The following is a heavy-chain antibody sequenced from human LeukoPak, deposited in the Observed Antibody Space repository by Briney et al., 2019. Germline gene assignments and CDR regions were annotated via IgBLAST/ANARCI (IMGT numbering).Heavy chain of an antibody. J-gene: IGHJ4*02. CDR1: GFTFSSYE. V-gene: IGHV3-48*03. Sequence: QSGGSLRLSCAASGFTFSSYEMNWVRQAPGKGLEWVSSISCSATTIYYADSVKGRFTISRDNAKNSLYLQMNSLRAEDTAVYYCARVGVFSSSWLLHWGQGTLVTVSS. CDR2: ISCSATTI. D-gene: IGHD6-13*01. CDR3: ARVGVFSSSWLLH.